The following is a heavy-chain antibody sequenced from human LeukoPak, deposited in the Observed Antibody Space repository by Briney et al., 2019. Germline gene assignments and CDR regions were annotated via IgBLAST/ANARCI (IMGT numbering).Heavy chain of an antibody. CDR2: ISPSGGST. Sequence: ASVKVSCKASGYTFTSYYMHWVRQAPGQGLEWMGIISPSGGSTSYAQKFQGRVTMTRDTSTSTVYMELSSLRSEDTAVYYCARDAASRIAAAGAGYFDYWGQGTLVTVSS. V-gene: IGHV1-46*01. CDR1: GYTFTSYY. J-gene: IGHJ4*02. CDR3: ARDAASRIAAAGAGYFDY. D-gene: IGHD6-13*01.